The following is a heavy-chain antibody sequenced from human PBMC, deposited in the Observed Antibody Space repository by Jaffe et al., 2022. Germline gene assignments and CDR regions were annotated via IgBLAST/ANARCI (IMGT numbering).Heavy chain of an antibody. CDR1: GFTFSSYA. CDR3: ARGQEYSSSSVYFDY. J-gene: IGHJ4*02. CDR2: ISSNGGST. Sequence: EVQLVESGEGLVQPGGSLRLSCAASGFTFSSYAMHWVRQAPGKGLEYVSAISSNGGSTYYADSVKGRFTISRDNSKNTLYLQMGSLRAEDMAVYYCARGQEYSSSSVYFDYWGQGTLVTVSS. D-gene: IGHD6-6*01. V-gene: IGHV3-64*02.